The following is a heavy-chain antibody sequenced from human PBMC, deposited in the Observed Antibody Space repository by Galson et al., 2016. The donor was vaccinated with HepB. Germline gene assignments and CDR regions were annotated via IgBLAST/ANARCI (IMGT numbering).Heavy chain of an antibody. J-gene: IGHJ6*03. CDR2: LSGSGGST. V-gene: IGHV3-23*01. CDR3: ARDAVTMVRGVIWRRYYYMDV. D-gene: IGHD3-10*01. CDR1: GFIFSSYD. Sequence: SLRLSCAASGFIFSSYDMRWVRQAPGKGLEWVSALSGSGGSTYFADSVKGRFTISRDNSKNTLYLHMNSLRAEDTAVYYCARDAVTMVRGVIWRRYYYMDVWGKGTTVTVSS.